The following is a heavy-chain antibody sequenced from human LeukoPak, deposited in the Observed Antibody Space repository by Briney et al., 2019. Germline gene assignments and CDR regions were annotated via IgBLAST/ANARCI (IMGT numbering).Heavy chain of an antibody. J-gene: IGHJ4*02. CDR2: IYHSGST. Sequence: SETLSLTCTVSGGSISSGGYYWSWIRQPPGKGLEWIGYIYHSGSTYYNPSLKSRVTISVDRSKNQFSLKLSSVTAADTAVYYCARDPHFDYWGQGTLVTVSS. CDR3: ARDPHFDY. V-gene: IGHV4-30-2*01. CDR1: GGSISSGGYY.